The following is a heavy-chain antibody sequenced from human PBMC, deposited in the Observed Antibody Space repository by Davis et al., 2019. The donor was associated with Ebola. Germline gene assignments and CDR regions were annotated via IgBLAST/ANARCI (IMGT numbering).Heavy chain of an antibody. J-gene: IGHJ4*02. Sequence: MPGGSLRLSCTVSGGSISPYYWSWIRQPPGKGLEWIGYIYYSGSTKYNLSLKGRVAISVDTSKNQFSLKLSSVTAADTAVYYCARSYGAAPFDYWGQGTLATVSS. D-gene: IGHD4/OR15-4a*01. V-gene: IGHV4-59*08. CDR3: ARSYGAAPFDY. CDR1: GGSISPYY. CDR2: IYYSGST.